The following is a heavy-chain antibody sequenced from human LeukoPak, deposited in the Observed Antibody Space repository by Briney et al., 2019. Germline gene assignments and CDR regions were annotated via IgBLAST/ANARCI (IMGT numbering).Heavy chain of an antibody. CDR1: GFTFSGYA. V-gene: IGHV3-30*14. D-gene: IGHD3-10*01. CDR2: ISYDGSNK. J-gene: IGHJ6*03. CDR3: AGDGLRSSGTPYYYQYMDV. Sequence: RTGRSLRLSCAASGFTFSGYAMHWVRQAPGKGLEWVAVISYDGSNKYYADSVKGRFTISRDNSKNTLHLQMNSLRAEDTAVYYCAGDGLRSSGTPYYYQYMDVWGKGAKGTVSS.